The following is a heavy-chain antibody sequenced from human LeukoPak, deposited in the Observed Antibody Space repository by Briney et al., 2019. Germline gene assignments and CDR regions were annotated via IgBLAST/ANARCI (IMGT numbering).Heavy chain of an antibody. CDR2: IYHSGSA. J-gene: IGHJ4*02. Sequence: SETLTLTCTVSGYSITSGYNWAWIRQPPGRVLEWIGSIYHSGSAYYNPSLKSRVTISVDTSKNQFSLKLSSVSAADTAVYYCVRYCSSTTCYTRAVDYWGQGTLVTVSS. V-gene: IGHV4-38-2*02. CDR1: GYSITSGYN. CDR3: VRYCSSTTCYTRAVDY. D-gene: IGHD2-2*02.